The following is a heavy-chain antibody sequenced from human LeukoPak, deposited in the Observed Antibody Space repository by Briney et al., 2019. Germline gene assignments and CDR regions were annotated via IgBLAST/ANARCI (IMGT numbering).Heavy chain of an antibody. CDR3: ARGQLPYFDY. V-gene: IGHV4-31*03. D-gene: IGHD2-2*01. CDR2: IYYSGST. J-gene: IGHJ4*02. Sequence: SQTLSLTCTVSGGSISSGGYYWSWIRQHPGKGLEWIGYIYYSGSTYYNPSLKSRVTISVDTSKNQFSLKLSSVTAADTAVYYCARGQLPYFDYWGQGTLVTVPS. CDR1: GGSISSGGYY.